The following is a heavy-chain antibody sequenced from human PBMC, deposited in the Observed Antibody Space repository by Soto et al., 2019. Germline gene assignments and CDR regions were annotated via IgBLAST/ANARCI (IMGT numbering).Heavy chain of an antibody. CDR1: GFSFSRHG. Sequence: GGSLRLSCGASGFSFSRHGMHWVRQAPGKGLEWVAVISYDGSNQDYADSVKGRFSISRDNSKNTVYLQMNSLRVEDSAVYYCARDRSSTYYYYGMDLWGQGTKVTVSS. J-gene: IGHJ6*02. V-gene: IGHV3-30-3*01. CDR2: ISYDGSNQ. D-gene: IGHD6-19*01. CDR3: ARDRSSTYYYYGMDL.